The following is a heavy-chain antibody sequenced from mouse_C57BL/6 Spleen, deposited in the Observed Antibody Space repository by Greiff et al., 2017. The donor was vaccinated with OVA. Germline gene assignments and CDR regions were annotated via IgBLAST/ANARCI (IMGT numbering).Heavy chain of an antibody. V-gene: IGHV1-82*01. CDR1: GYAFSSSW. CDR2: IYPGDGDT. D-gene: IGHD4-1*02. J-gene: IGHJ2*01. Sequence: VKLQESGPELVKPGASVKISCKASGYAFSSSWMNWVKQRPGKGLEWIGRIYPGDGDTNYNGKFKGKATLTADKSSSTAYMQLSSLTSEDSAVYFGARSVNWDGGFFDYWGQGTTLTVSS. CDR3: ARSVNWDGGFFDY.